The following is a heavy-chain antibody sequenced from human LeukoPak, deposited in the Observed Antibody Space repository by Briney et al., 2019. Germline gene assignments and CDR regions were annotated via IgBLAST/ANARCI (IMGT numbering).Heavy chain of an antibody. CDR1: GGSFSGYY. CDR3: ARDFGEYAFDI. D-gene: IGHD3-16*01. J-gene: IGHJ3*02. CDR2: INHSGST. Sequence: SETLSLTCAVYGGSFSGYYWSWIRQPPGKGLEWIGEINHSGSTNYNPSLKSRVTISVDTPKNQFSLKLSSVPAADTAVYYCARDFGEYAFDIWGQGTMVTDSS. V-gene: IGHV4-34*01.